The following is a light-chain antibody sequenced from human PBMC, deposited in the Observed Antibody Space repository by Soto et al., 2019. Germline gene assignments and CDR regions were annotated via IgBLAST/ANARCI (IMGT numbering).Light chain of an antibody. CDR3: QQYHSYPLT. CDR2: GAS. J-gene: IGKJ5*01. CDR1: QGMHIY. Sequence: DIQMTQSPSSLSAFVGDRVTITCRASQGMHIYLAWYQQKPGKAPESLIYGASSLQSGVPSRFSASGSGTEFTLTISSLQPEDFATYDCQQYHSYPLTLGQGTRLEIK. V-gene: IGKV1-16*01.